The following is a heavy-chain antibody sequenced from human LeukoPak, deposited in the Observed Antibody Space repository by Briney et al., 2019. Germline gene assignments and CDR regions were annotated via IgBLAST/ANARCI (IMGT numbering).Heavy chain of an antibody. Sequence: GGSLRLSCAASGFTFSNYAMHWVRQAPGKGLEWVAIISYDGSNKSYADSVKGRFTISRDNSKNTLYLQMNSLRAEDTAVYYCARGEAGGYSGYEEGYYFDYWGQGTLVTVSS. D-gene: IGHD5-12*01. CDR1: GFTFSNYA. CDR3: ARGEAGGYSGYEEGYYFDY. J-gene: IGHJ4*02. CDR2: ISYDGSNK. V-gene: IGHV3-30-3*01.